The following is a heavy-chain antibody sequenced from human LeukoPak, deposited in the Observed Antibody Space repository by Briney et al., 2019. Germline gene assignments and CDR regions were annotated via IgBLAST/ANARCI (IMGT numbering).Heavy chain of an antibody. CDR2: ISAYNGNT. J-gene: IGHJ5*02. V-gene: IGHV1-18*01. CDR3: ARSRYCSSTSCRGAYNWFDP. CDR1: GYTFTSYG. D-gene: IGHD2-2*01. Sequence: GASVKVSRKASGYTFTSYGISWVRQAPGQGLEWMGWISAYNGNTNYAQKLQGRVTMTTDTSTSTAYMELRSLRSDDTAVYYCARSRYCSSTSCRGAYNWFDPWGQGTLVTVSS.